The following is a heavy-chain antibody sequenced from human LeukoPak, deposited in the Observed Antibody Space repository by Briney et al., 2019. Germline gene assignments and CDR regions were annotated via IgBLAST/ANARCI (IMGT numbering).Heavy chain of an antibody. D-gene: IGHD3-16*01. CDR1: GYTFTSYD. CDR2: MNPNSGNT. CDR3: ARVIWGPVDYYYMDV. J-gene: IGHJ6*03. Sequence: ASVKVSRKASGYTFTSYDINWVRQATGQGLEWMGWMNPNSGNTGYAQKFQGRVTMTRNTSISTAYMELSSLRSEDTAVYYCARVIWGPVDYYYMDVWGKGTTVTVSS. V-gene: IGHV1-8*01.